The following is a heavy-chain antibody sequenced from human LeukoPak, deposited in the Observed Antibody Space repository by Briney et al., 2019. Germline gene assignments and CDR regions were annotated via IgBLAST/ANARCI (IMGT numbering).Heavy chain of an antibody. Sequence: GGSLRLSCAASGFTFSGFAMSWVRRTPGKGLEWVSGISGSGDNTLYADSVKGRFTISRDNPKNTLYLEMNSLRAEDTAIYYCAKMKGHPLPEYYMDDWGQGTTVTVSS. CDR1: GFTFSGFA. CDR2: ISGSGDNT. CDR3: AKMKGHPLPEYYMDD. D-gene: IGHD1-26*01. V-gene: IGHV3-23*01. J-gene: IGHJ6*01.